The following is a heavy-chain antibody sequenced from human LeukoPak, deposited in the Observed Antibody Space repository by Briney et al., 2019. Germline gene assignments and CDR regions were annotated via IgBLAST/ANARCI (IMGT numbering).Heavy chain of an antibody. V-gene: IGHV4-39*02. CDR2: MYYSGST. CDR3: ARDQSLLYGDYFDY. D-gene: IGHD4-17*01. Sequence: SETLSLTCTVSGGSISSSSYYWGWIRQPPEKGLEWIGSMYYSGSTYYNPSLKSRVTISVDTSKNQFSLKLSSVTAADTAVYYCARDQSLLYGDYFDYWGQGTLVTVSS. CDR1: GGSISSSSYY. J-gene: IGHJ4*02.